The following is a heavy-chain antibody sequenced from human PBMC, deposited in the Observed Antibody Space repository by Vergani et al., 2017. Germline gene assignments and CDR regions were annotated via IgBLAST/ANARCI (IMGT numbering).Heavy chain of an antibody. J-gene: IGHJ4*02. CDR3: ARSVVLGD. D-gene: IGHD2-15*01. Sequence: QVQLVESGGGVVQPGRSLRLSCAASGFTFSSYAMHWVRQAPGKGLEWVAVISYDGSNKYYADSVKGRFTISRDNSKNTLYLQMNSLRAEDTAVYYCARSVVLGDGDRGSLVTV. CDR2: ISYDGSNK. V-gene: IGHV3-30-3*01. CDR1: GFTFSSYA.